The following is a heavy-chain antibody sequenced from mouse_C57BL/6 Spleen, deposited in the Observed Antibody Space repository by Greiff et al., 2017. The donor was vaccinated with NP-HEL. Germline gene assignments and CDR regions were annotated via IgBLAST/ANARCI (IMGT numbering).Heavy chain of an antibody. J-gene: IGHJ3*01. V-gene: IGHV10-1*01. D-gene: IGHD2-5*01. Sequence: EVMLVESGGGLVQPKGSLKLSCAASGFSFNTYAMNWVRQAPGKGLEWVARIRSKSNNYATYYADSVKDRFTISRDDSESMLYLQMNNLKTEDTAMYYCVREEFYSNYFAYWGQGTLVTVSA. CDR2: IRSKSNNYAT. CDR3: VREEFYSNYFAY. CDR1: GFSFNTYA.